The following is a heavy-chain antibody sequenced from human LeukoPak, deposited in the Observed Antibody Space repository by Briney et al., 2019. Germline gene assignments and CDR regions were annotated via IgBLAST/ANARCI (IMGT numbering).Heavy chain of an antibody. J-gene: IGHJ4*02. V-gene: IGHV3-48*01. CDR3: ARVFGGSRISEN. CDR1: GFTFSSYS. CDR2: ISSSSSTI. Sequence: AGGSLRLSCAASGFTFSSYSMNWVRQAPGKGLEWVSYISSSSSTIYYADSVKGRFTISRDNAKNSLYLQMNSLRADDTAVYYCARVFGGSRISENWVQGTLVTVSS. D-gene: IGHD3-16*01.